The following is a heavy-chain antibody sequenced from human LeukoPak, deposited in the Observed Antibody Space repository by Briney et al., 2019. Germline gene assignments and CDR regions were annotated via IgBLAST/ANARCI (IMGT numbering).Heavy chain of an antibody. CDR1: GGSISSGGYY. V-gene: IGHV4-61*08. CDR2: IYYSGST. Sequence: SQTLSLTCTVSGGSISSGGYYWSWIRQHPGKGLEWIGYIYYSGSTNYNPSLKSRVTISVDTSKNQFSLKLSSVTAADTTVYYCASTPSAGRTFDYWGQGTLVTVSS. J-gene: IGHJ4*02. CDR3: ASTPSAGRTFDY.